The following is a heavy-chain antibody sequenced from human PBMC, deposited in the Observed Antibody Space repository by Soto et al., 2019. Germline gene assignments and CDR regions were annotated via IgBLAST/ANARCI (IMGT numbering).Heavy chain of an antibody. D-gene: IGHD6-19*01. CDR2: ISYDGSNK. CDR3: AKDRSILLAVAGSDLIDY. J-gene: IGHJ4*02. CDR1: GFTFSSYG. Sequence: RLSCAASGFTFSSYGMHWVRQAPGKGLEWVAVISYDGSNKYYADSVKGRFTISRDNSKNTLYLQMNSLRAEDTAVYYCAKDRSILLAVAGSDLIDYWGQGTLVTVSS. V-gene: IGHV3-30*18.